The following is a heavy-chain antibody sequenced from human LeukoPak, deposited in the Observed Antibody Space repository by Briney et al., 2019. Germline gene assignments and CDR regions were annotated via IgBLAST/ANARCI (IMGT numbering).Heavy chain of an antibody. J-gene: IGHJ6*02. CDR2: INPGDSDT. Sequence: GESLKISCKVSGYSFTTYWIGWVRQMPGKGLEWVAIINPGDSDTRYSPSVQGQVTISADKSISTAYLQWSSLKASDTAMYYCARHGLRYCSGGSCYPEGSGMDVWGQGTTVTVSS. V-gene: IGHV5-51*01. CDR3: ARHGLRYCSGGSCYPEGSGMDV. D-gene: IGHD2-15*01. CDR1: GYSFTTYW.